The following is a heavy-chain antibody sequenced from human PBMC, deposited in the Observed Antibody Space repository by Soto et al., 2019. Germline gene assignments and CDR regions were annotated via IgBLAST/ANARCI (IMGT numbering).Heavy chain of an antibody. CDR2: LYWDDDE. V-gene: IGHV2-5*02. CDR1: GFALSTRGVG. J-gene: IGHJ4*02. Sequence: QITLNESGPTLVKPTQTLTLTCTFSGFALSTRGVGVGWIRQPPGKALEWLALLYWDDDERYSTSLMSRLTITKDTSNNQVFLTMTNVDPVDTATYYCAHRPRGFTYFFDYWGQGTLVTVSS. CDR3: AHRPRGFTYFFDY.